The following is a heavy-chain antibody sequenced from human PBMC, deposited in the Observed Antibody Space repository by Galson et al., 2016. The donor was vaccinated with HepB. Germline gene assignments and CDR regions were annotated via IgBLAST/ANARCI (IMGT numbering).Heavy chain of an antibody. Sequence: SLRLSCAASGFTFSDFGMHWVRQAPGQGLEWVAVIAYDGNEIHYADSVRGRFTISRDNSKNTLSLQMNSLSAEDTALYYCAKEEHTTGWTYGDFWGQGTPVTVSS. CDR1: GFTFSDFG. J-gene: IGHJ4*02. CDR3: AKEEHTTGWTYGDF. CDR2: IAYDGNEI. V-gene: IGHV3-30*18. D-gene: IGHD1-7*01.